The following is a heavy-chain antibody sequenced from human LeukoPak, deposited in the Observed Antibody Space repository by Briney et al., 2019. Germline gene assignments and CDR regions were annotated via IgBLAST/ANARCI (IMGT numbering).Heavy chain of an antibody. V-gene: IGHV3-66*02. J-gene: IGHJ6*03. CDR1: GFTFSPNY. CDR3: ARASGGRYYYYYYMDV. D-gene: IGHD3-10*01. Sequence: GGSLRLSCAASGFTFSPNYMNWVRQAPGKGLEWVSVIYSGDNTYYSDSVKGRFTISRGNSKNTLYLQMNSLRTEDTAVYYCARASGGRYYYYYYMDVWGKGTTVTVSS. CDR2: IYSGDNT.